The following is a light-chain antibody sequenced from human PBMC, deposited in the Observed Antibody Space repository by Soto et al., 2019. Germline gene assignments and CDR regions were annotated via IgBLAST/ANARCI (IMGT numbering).Light chain of an antibody. CDR1: QSVSSNY. V-gene: IGKV3-20*01. J-gene: IGKJ1*01. Sequence: EIVLTQSPGALSLSPGERATLSCRASQSVSSNYLAWYQQKPGQAPRPLIYGASSRATGIPDRFSGSGAGTDFTLTISRLEPGDFAVYYCQQYGSSPWTFGQGTKVDIK. CDR3: QQYGSSPWT. CDR2: GAS.